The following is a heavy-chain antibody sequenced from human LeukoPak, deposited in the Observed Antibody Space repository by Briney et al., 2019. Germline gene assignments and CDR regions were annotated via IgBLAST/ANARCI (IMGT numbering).Heavy chain of an antibody. CDR1: GFTFSSYA. V-gene: IGHV4-39*01. D-gene: IGHD3/OR15-3a*01. CDR2: IYYSGNT. Sequence: GSLRLSCAASGFTFSSYAMSWVRQAPGKGLEWIGSIYYSGNTYYNASLKSQVSISIDTSKNQFSLKLTSVTAADTAVYYCARQTGSGLFILPGGQGTLVTVSS. J-gene: IGHJ4*02. CDR3: ARQTGSGLFILP.